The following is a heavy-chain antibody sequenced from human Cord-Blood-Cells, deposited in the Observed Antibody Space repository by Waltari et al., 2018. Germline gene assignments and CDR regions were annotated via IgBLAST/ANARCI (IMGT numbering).Heavy chain of an antibody. J-gene: IGHJ4*02. Sequence: QVQLQESGPGLVKPSQTLSLTCTVSGGSISSGDYYWSWIRQPPGKGLELIGYIYYRWSTYYNPSLKSRVTISVDTSKNQFSLKLSSVTAADTAVYYCARTRFCSGGSCFDYGGQGTLVTVSS. D-gene: IGHD2-15*01. CDR3: ARTRFCSGGSCFDY. V-gene: IGHV4-30-4*01. CDR2: IYYRWST. CDR1: GGSISSGDYY.